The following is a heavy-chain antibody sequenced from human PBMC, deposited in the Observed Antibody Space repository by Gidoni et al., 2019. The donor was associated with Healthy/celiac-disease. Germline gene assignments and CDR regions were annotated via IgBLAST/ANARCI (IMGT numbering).Heavy chain of an antibody. J-gene: IGHJ6*02. CDR3: ARTQKTRVWYGKYYYGMDV. CDR2: IQQDGSEN. D-gene: IGHD6-19*01. Sequence: CPASAFSSSSYWMRRLRQAPGKGLEWVANIQQDGSENYYVDSVKGRITISRDKDKNAVYLEMNSLKAEDTAVYYCARTQKTRVWYGKYYYGMDVWGQGTTVTVS. V-gene: IGHV3-7*01. CDR1: AFSSSSYW.